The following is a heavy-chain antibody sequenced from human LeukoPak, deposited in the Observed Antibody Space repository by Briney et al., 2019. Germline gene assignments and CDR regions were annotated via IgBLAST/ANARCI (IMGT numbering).Heavy chain of an antibody. CDR1: GGSISSSSYY. J-gene: IGHJ4*02. CDR2: IYYSGST. V-gene: IGHV4-39*07. CDR3: ARALIRQPFDY. D-gene: IGHD3-16*01. Sequence: PSETLSLTCTVSGGSISSSSYYWGWIRQPPGKGLEWIGSIYYSGSTYYNPSLKSRVTISVDTSKNQFSLKLSSVTAADTAVYYCARALIRQPFDYWGQGTLVTVSS.